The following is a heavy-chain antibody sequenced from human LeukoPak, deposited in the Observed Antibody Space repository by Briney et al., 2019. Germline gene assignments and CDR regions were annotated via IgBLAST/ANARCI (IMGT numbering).Heavy chain of an antibody. V-gene: IGHV3-23*01. CDR2: MSGSGGST. CDR1: GFTFSTYA. Sequence: PGGSLRLSCAASGFTFSTYAMSWARQAPGKGLEWVSAMSGSGGSTKYADSVKGRFTISRDDSKNTLFLQMNSLRAEDTAVYYCAKDGYTSSLNHPGAAEFDYWGQGTLVTVSS. D-gene: IGHD6-6*01. J-gene: IGHJ4*02. CDR3: AKDGYTSSLNHPGAAEFDY.